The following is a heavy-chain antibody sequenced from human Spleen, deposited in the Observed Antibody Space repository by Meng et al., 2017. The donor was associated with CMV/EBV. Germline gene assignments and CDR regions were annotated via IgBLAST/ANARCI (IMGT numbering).Heavy chain of an antibody. CDR1: GGSFSGYY. J-gene: IGHJ6*02. D-gene: IGHD1-26*01. Sequence: GSLSLTCAVYGGSFSGYYWSWIRQPPGKGLEWIGEINHSGSTNYNPSLKSRVTISVDTSKNQFSLKLSSVTAADTAVYYCARDRAGAYYYYGMDVWGQGTTVTVSS. CDR3: ARDRAGAYYYYGMDV. CDR2: INHSGST. V-gene: IGHV4-34*01.